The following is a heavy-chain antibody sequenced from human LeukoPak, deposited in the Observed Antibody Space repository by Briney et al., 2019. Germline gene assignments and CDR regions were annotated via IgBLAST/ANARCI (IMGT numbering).Heavy chain of an antibody. J-gene: IGHJ4*02. CDR1: GFTFSSYA. D-gene: IGHD3-10*01. CDR2: LTGSGGST. CDR3: AREYGSGSYYYDY. V-gene: IGHV3-23*01. Sequence: PGGSLRLSCAASGFTFSSYAMTWVRQAPGKGLEWVSALTGSGGSTHYADSVKGRFTISRDNSKNTLYLQMNSLRAEDTAVYFCAREYGSGSYYYDYWSQGTLVTVSS.